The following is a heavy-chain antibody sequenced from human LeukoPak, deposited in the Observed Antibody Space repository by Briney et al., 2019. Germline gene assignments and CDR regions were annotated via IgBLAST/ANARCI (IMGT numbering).Heavy chain of an antibody. CDR2: NSGGST. CDR1: GFTVSSNY. J-gene: IGHJ4*02. CDR3: AKVGYYDFRYYFDY. D-gene: IGHD3-22*01. Sequence: PGGSLRLSCAASGFTVSSNYMSWVRQAPGKGLEWVSVNSGGSTYYADSVKGRFTISRDNSKNTLYLQMNSLRAEDTAVYYCAKVGYYDFRYYFDYWGQGTLVTVSS. V-gene: IGHV3-53*01.